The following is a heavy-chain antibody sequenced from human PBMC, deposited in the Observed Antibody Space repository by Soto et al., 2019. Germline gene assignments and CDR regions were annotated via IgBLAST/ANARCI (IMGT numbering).Heavy chain of an antibody. CDR3: ARDHRFLEWFFDT. D-gene: IGHD3-3*01. Sequence: HVQLVQSGADVKKPGASVKVSCRASGYTFSDYYLHWVRQAPGQGLEWMGWIDPSSGDTNSAQKFRGRVSMTRDTSITTAYLELRRLRSDDTAVYYCARDHRFLEWFFDTWGQGTLVTVSS. J-gene: IGHJ5*02. CDR2: IDPSSGDT. V-gene: IGHV1-2*02. CDR1: GYTFSDYY.